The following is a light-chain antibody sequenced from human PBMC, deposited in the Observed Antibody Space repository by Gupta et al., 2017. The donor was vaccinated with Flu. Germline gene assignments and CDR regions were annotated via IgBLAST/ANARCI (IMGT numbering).Light chain of an antibody. CDR2: EDR. CDR1: SGSIGGDY. CDR3: QSHDGTTLV. Sequence: FMLTQPHSVSESPGKTITISCTRSSGSIGGDYVVWFQKHPGSSPTTVIYEDRQRTSGVPDRFSVSSDRSSNTASLTITGLKAEDEADYYCQSHDGTTLVLGGGTKLTVL. V-gene: IGLV6-57*01. J-gene: IGLJ3*02.